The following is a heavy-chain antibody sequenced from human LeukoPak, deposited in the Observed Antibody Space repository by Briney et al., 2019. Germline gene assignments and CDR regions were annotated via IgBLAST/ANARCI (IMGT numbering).Heavy chain of an antibody. CDR3: ARTKYYYASGTVDY. J-gene: IGHJ4*02. D-gene: IGHD3-10*01. CDR1: GYSFTNYW. CDR2: IYPGDSDT. Sequence: GESLKISCKGSGYSFTNYWIGWVRQMPGKGLEWMGIIYPGDSDTRYSPSFQGQVTISADKSISTAYLQWNSLKASDTAMYYCARTKYYYASGTVDYWGQGTLVTVSS. V-gene: IGHV5-51*01.